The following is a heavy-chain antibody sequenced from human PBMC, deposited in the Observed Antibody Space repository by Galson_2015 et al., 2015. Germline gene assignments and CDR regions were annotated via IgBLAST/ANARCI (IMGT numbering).Heavy chain of an antibody. CDR2: VDYIGST. CDR1: GGSVRSVSDY. Sequence: SLTCSVSGGSVRSVSDYWSWIRQPPGKGLEWIGYVDYIGSTNYNPSLKNRVRISVDTSKQEISLKLNSVTAADTAVYYCARDRKDTSGWFTAFHIWGQGTMVTVSS. CDR3: ARDRKDTSGWFTAFHI. V-gene: IGHV4-61*01. J-gene: IGHJ3*02. D-gene: IGHD6-19*01.